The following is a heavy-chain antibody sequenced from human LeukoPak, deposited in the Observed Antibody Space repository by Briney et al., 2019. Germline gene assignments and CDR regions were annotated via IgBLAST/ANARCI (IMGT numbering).Heavy chain of an antibody. V-gene: IGHV1-8*01. D-gene: IGHD3-22*01. CDR1: GYTFTSYD. CDR2: MNPNSGNT. J-gene: IGHJ4*02. Sequence: ASVKVSCKASGYTFTSYDISWVRQAPGQGLEWMGWMNPNSGNTGYAQKFQGRVTMTRNTSISTAYMELSSLRSEDTAVYYCARKVTYYYDSSGYYYFDYWGQGTLVTVSS. CDR3: ARKVTYYYDSSGYYYFDY.